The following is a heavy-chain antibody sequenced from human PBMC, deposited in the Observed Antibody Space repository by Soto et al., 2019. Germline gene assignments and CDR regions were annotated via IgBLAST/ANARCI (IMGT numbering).Heavy chain of an antibody. D-gene: IGHD3-10*01. CDR2: IKSKTDCGTT. Sequence: EVQLVESGGGLVKPGGSLRLSCAASGFTFSNAWMSWVRQAPGKGLEWVGRIKSKTDCGTTDYAAPVKGRFTISRDDSKNTLYLQMNSLKTEDTAVYYCTTAITMVRGPLRHYYGMDVWGQGTTVTVSS. CDR1: GFTFSNAW. V-gene: IGHV3-15*01. CDR3: TTAITMVRGPLRHYYGMDV. J-gene: IGHJ6*02.